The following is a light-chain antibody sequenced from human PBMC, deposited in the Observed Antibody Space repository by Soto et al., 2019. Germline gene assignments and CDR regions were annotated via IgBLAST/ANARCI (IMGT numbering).Light chain of an antibody. Sequence: DIQMTQSPSSLSASEGDGVTITCRASQIISTYLNWYQLKPGKAPKLLIYAASNLPGGVPSRFSASGSGTDFTLTISSLQPEDFAVYYCQHTSSTPYTFGQGTKLDIK. CDR1: QIISTY. J-gene: IGKJ2*01. V-gene: IGKV1-39*01. CDR3: QHTSSTPYT. CDR2: AAS.